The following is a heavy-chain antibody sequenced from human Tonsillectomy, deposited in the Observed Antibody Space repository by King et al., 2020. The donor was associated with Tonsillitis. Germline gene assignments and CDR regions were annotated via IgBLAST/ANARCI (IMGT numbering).Heavy chain of an antibody. D-gene: IGHD6-19*01. J-gene: IGHJ4*02. Sequence: QLVQSGAEVKKPGASVKVSCKASGYTFSSYGFSWVRQAPGQGLEWMGWISAYTGDRTYAQKLQDTVPMTTDRSTSTAYMELRSLRADDTAIYYCARDRGDPLPWLVLDWDYWGQGTLVTVSS. CDR2: ISAYTGDR. CDR3: ARDRGDPLPWLVLDWDY. CDR1: GYTFSSYG. V-gene: IGHV1-18*04.